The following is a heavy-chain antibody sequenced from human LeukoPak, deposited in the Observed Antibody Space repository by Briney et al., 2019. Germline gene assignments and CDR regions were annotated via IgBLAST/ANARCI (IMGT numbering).Heavy chain of an antibody. CDR1: GFTLSHAW. CDR3: TVDSNTDSQYY. J-gene: IGHJ4*02. CDR2: IKSKTDGGTT. D-gene: IGHD4-11*01. Sequence: GGSLRLSCGGSGFTLSHAWMSWVRQGPGKGVEWVGRIKSKTDGGTTDYAAPVKVRFTISRYDSENTLYLQMNSLKTEDTAVYYCTVDSNTDSQYYWGQGTLVTVSS. V-gene: IGHV3-15*01.